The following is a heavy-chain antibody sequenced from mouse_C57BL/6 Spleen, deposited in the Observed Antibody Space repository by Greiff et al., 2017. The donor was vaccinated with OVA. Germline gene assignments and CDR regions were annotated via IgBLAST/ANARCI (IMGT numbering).Heavy chain of an antibody. J-gene: IGHJ2*01. D-gene: IGHD3-3*01. V-gene: IGHV1-82*01. CDR2: IYPGDGGT. CDR3: ARGGDGDY. CDR1: GYAFSSSW. Sequence: QLQLQQSGPELVKPGASVKISCKASGYAFSSSWMNWVKQRPGKGLEWIGRIYPGDGGTNYTGKFKGKATLTADKSSSTAYMQLSSLTSDDSAVYFWARGGDGDYWGQGTTLTVSS.